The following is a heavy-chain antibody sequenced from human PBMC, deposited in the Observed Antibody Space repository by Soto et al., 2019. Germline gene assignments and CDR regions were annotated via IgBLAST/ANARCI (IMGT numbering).Heavy chain of an antibody. D-gene: IGHD2-15*01. CDR3: ATRDCGGGTCYFDY. J-gene: IGHJ4*02. Sequence: EVQLLESGGGSVQPGGSLRLSCSASGFTFSSNAMHWVRQAPGKGLEWVSGTTGSGDKTYYGDSVKGRFTISRDNSKNTLYLQMNSLRADDTAVYYCATRDCGGGTCYFDYWGQGTLFTVSS. CDR2: TTGSGDKT. CDR1: GFTFSSNA. V-gene: IGHV3-23*01.